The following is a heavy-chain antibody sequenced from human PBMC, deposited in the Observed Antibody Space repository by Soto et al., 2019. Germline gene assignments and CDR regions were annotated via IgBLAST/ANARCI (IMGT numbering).Heavy chain of an antibody. CDR2: IYYSGST. J-gene: IGHJ4*02. CDR1: GGSISSSSYY. D-gene: IGHD6-13*01. CDR3: ARDYARYSRTSYFDY. V-gene: IGHV4-39*02. Sequence: PSETLSLTCTVSGGSISSSSYYWGWIRQPPGKGLEWIGSIYYSGSTYYNPSLKSRVTISVDTSKNQFSLKLSSATAADTAVYYCARDYARYSRTSYFDYWGQGTLVTVSS.